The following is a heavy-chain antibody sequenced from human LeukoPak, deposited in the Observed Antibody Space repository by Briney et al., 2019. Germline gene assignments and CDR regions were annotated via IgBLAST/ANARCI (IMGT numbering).Heavy chain of an antibody. CDR2: IYYSGST. CDR3: ARVVGSGSFDY. CDR1: GGSISGYY. Sequence: SETLSLTCTVSGGSISGYYWSWIRQPPGKGLEWIGYIYYSGSTNYNPSLKSRVTISVDTSKNQFSLKLSSVTAADTAVYYCARVVGSGSFDYWGQGTLVTVSS. V-gene: IGHV4-59*08. D-gene: IGHD3-3*01. J-gene: IGHJ4*02.